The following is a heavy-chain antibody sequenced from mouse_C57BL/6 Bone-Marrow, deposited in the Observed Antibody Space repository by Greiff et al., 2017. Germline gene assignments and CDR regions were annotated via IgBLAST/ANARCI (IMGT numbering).Heavy chain of an antibody. CDR3: ARLRAFDYYGSSFDY. J-gene: IGHJ2*01. CDR2: IDPSDSYT. CDR1: GYTFTSYW. V-gene: IGHV1-59*01. D-gene: IGHD1-1*01. Sequence: QVQLQQPGAELVRPGTSVKMSCKASGYTFTSYWMHWVKQRPGQGLEWIGVIDPSDSYTNYNQKFKGKATLTVDTSSSTAYMQLSSLTSEDSAVXYCARLRAFDYYGSSFDYWGQGTTLTVSS.